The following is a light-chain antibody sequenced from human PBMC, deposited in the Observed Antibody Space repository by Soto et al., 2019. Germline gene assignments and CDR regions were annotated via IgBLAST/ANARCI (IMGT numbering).Light chain of an antibody. CDR1: SSGVGSYNL. CDR2: EGS. V-gene: IGLV2-23*01. J-gene: IGLJ1*01. Sequence: QSALTQPASVSGSPGQSITISCTGTSSGVGSYNLVSWYQHHPGKAPKLMIYEGSKRPSGVSNRFSGSKSGNTASLTISGLQAEDEADYYCCSYAGSSTPSYVFGTGTKLTVL. CDR3: CSYAGSSTPSYV.